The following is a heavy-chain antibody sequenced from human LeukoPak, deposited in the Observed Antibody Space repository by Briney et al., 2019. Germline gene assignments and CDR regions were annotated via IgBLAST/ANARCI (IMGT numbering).Heavy chain of an antibody. Sequence: ASVKVSCKASGYTFTSYDINWVRQATGQGLEWMGWMNPNSGNTGYAQKFQGRVTITRNTSISTAYMELSSLRAEDTAVYYCARGRGGIVVVPAAGFDHWGQGTLVTVSS. V-gene: IGHV1-8*03. CDR1: GYTFTSYD. CDR2: MNPNSGNT. CDR3: ARGRGGIVVVPAAGFDH. D-gene: IGHD2-2*01. J-gene: IGHJ5*02.